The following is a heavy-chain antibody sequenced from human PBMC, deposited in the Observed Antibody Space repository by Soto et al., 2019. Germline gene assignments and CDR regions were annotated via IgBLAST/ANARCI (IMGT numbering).Heavy chain of an antibody. CDR2: IIPILGIA. CDR3: ARYSGYGYYFDY. D-gene: IGHD5-12*01. V-gene: IGHV1-69*02. Sequence: GASVKVSCKASGGTFSSYTISWVRQAPGQGLEWMGRIIPILGIANYAQKFQGRVTITADKSTSTAYMGLSSLRSEDTAVYYCARYSGYGYYFDYWGQGTLVTVSS. J-gene: IGHJ4*02. CDR1: GGTFSSYT.